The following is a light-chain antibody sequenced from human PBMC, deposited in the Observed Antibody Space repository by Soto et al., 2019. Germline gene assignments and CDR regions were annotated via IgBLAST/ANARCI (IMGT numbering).Light chain of an antibody. CDR3: QQRSNWPLT. CDR2: DTS. CDR1: QSVSSY. Sequence: EIVLTQSPATLSLSPGERATLSCRASQSVSSYLAWYQQKPGQAPRLLLYDTSNRAADIPARFSGSGSGTDFTLTISSLEPEDFAVYYCQQRSNWPLTFGPGTKVDFK. J-gene: IGKJ3*01. V-gene: IGKV3-11*01.